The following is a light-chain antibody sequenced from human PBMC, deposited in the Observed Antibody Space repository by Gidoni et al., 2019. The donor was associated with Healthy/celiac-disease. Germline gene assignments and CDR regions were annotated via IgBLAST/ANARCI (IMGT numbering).Light chain of an antibody. CDR3: QQRSNWLT. CDR1: QSVSSY. J-gene: IGKJ4*01. CDR2: DAS. V-gene: IGKV3-11*01. Sequence: EIVLTQSPATLSLSPGERATLSCRAGQSVSSYLAWYQQKPGKAPRLLIYDASNRATGIPARFSGSGSGTDFTLTISSLEPEDFAVYYCQQRSNWLTFGGGTKVEIK.